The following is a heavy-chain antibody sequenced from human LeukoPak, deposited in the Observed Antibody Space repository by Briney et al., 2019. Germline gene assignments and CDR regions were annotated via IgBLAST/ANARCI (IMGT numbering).Heavy chain of an antibody. D-gene: IGHD6-19*01. J-gene: IGHJ6*02. CDR2: MNPNSGNT. V-gene: IGHV1-8*01. CDR3: ARRDRSSGWYFYYYGMDV. CDR1: GYTFTSYD. Sequence: ASVKASCKASGYTFTSYDINWVRQATGQGLEWMGWMNPNSGNTGYAQKFQGRVTMTRNTSISTAYMELSSLRSEDTAVYYCARRDRSSGWYFYYYGMDVWGQGTTVTVSS.